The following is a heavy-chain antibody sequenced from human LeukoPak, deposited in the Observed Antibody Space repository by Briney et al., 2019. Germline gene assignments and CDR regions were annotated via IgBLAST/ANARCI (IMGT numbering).Heavy chain of an antibody. Sequence: GASVKVSCKASGYTFTSYGINWVRQAPGQGLEWMGWISAYNGNTNYAQKLQGRVTMTTDTSTSTAYMELRSLRSDDTAVYYCAREMWAAAGLAKTKYNWFDPWGQGTLVTVSS. CDR2: ISAYNGNT. D-gene: IGHD6-13*01. J-gene: IGHJ5*02. CDR1: GYTFTSYG. V-gene: IGHV1-18*01. CDR3: AREMWAAAGLAKTKYNWFDP.